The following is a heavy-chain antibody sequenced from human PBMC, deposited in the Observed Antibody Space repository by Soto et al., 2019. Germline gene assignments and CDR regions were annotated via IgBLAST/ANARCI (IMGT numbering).Heavy chain of an antibody. CDR1: GGSISSGDYY. CDR3: DAGRSLGTFSDY. Sequence: SETLSLTCTVSGGSISSGDYYWSWIRQPPGKGLEWIGYIYYSGSTYYNPSLKSRVTISADTSKNQVSLKLNSVTAADTAVYYCDAGRSLGTFSDYWGQGTLVTVSS. V-gene: IGHV4-30-4*01. D-gene: IGHD7-27*01. CDR2: IYYSGST. J-gene: IGHJ4*02.